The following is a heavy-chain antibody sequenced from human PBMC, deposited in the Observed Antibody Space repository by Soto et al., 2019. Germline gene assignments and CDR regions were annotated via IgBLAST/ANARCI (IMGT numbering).Heavy chain of an antibody. D-gene: IGHD4-4*01. CDR3: ARRDSNHDYYYYGIDV. CDR1: GYSFTSYW. J-gene: IGHJ6*02. Sequence: GESLKISCKGSGYSFTSYWISWVRQMPGKGLEWMGRIDPSDSYTNYSPSFQGHVTISADKSISTAYLQWSSLKASDTAMYYCARRDSNHDYYYYGIDVWGQGTTVTVSS. CDR2: IDPSDSYT. V-gene: IGHV5-10-1*01.